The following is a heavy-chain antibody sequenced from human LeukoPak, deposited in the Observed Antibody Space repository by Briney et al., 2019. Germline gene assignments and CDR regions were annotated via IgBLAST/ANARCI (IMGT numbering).Heavy chain of an antibody. Sequence: GGSLRLSCAASGFTFSSYAMSWVRQAPGKGLEWVSAISGSGGSTYYADSVKGRFTISRDNSKNTLYLQMNSLRAEDTAVYYCARGSTTYYYGLGSYPSFDYWGQGTLVTVSS. D-gene: IGHD3-10*01. J-gene: IGHJ4*02. CDR3: ARGSTTYYYGLGSYPSFDY. CDR2: ISGSGGST. V-gene: IGHV3-23*01. CDR1: GFTFSSYA.